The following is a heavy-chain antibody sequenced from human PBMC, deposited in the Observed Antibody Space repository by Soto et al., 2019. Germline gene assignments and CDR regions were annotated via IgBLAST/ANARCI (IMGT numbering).Heavy chain of an antibody. D-gene: IGHD3-22*01. Sequence: EVQLVESGGGLVKPGGSLRLSCAASGFTFSNAWMSWVRQAPGKGLEWVGRIKSKTDGGTTDYAAPVKGRFTISRDDSXXTLYLQMNSLKTEDTAVYYCTTAYYYDSSGYYEDYWGQGTLVTVSS. CDR2: IKSKTDGGTT. V-gene: IGHV3-15*01. CDR3: TTAYYYDSSGYYEDY. CDR1: GFTFSNAW. J-gene: IGHJ4*02.